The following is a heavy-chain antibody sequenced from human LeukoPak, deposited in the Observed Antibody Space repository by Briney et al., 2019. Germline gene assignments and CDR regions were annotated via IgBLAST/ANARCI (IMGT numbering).Heavy chain of an antibody. Sequence: GGSLRLSCAASGFTFSTYWMHWVRLPPGKGLVWVSRIHPDGSVTTYGDSVKGRFTISRDNSKNTLYLQMNSLRAEDTAVYYCAKMGSSIVYYYGSGSYNWFDPWGQGTLVTVSS. CDR3: AKMGSSIVYYYGSGSYNWFDP. CDR2: IHPDGSVT. D-gene: IGHD3-10*01. CDR1: GFTFSTYW. J-gene: IGHJ5*02. V-gene: IGHV3-74*01.